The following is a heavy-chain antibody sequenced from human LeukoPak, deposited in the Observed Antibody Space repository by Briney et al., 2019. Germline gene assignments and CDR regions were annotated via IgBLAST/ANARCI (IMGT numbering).Heavy chain of an antibody. J-gene: IGHJ5*02. CDR3: ASTLIRGTSNWFDP. V-gene: IGHV4-61*01. CDR1: GGSISSGSYY. CDR2: IYYSGST. D-gene: IGHD1-14*01. Sequence: SETLSLTCTVSGGSISSGSYYWSWIRQPPGKGLAWIGYIYYSGSTNYNPSLKSRVTISVDTSKNQFSLKLSSVTAADTAVYYCASTLIRGTSNWFDPWGQGTLVTVSS.